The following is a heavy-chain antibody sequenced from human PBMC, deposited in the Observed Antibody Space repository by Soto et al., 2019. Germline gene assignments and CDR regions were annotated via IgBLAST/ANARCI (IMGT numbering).Heavy chain of an antibody. Sequence: EVQLVESGGGLVQPGGSLRLSCAASGFTFSSYWMSWVRQAPGKGLEWVANIKQDGSEKYYVDSVKGRFTISRDNAKNSLYLQMNSLRAEDTAVYYCARDLRPSYSSSWDYYFDYWGQGTLVTVSS. D-gene: IGHD6-13*01. CDR1: GFTFSSYW. J-gene: IGHJ4*02. V-gene: IGHV3-7*01. CDR2: IKQDGSEK. CDR3: ARDLRPSYSSSWDYYFDY.